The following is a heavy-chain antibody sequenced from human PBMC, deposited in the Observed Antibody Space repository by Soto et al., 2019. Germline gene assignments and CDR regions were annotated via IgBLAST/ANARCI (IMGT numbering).Heavy chain of an antibody. CDR2: ISGSGGRT. Sequence: GSLRLSGAASGFTYSSYAMSWVRQAPGKWLEWVSGISGSGGRTYYADSVKGRFTISRDDSKNTLFLQMNSLRAEDTALYYCAKNYRDIVLVVAANRNSYDWFDPWGQGTLDTVSS. CDR3: AKNYRDIVLVVAANRNSYDWFDP. V-gene: IGHV3-23*01. D-gene: IGHD2-15*01. CDR1: GFTYSSYA. J-gene: IGHJ5*02.